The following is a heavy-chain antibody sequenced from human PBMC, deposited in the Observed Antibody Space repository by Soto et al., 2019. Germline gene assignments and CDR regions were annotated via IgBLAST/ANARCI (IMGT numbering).Heavy chain of an antibody. CDR2: IYPGDSDT. V-gene: IGHV5-51*03. D-gene: IGHD3-9*01. Sequence: EVQLVQSGAEVKKPGESLKISCKGSGYSFTSYWIGWVRQMPGKGLEWMGIIYPGDSDTRYSPSFQGQVTISADKSISTAYLQWSSLKASETAMYYCASHPNYDIFGSIVLHVWGKGTTVTVSS. CDR1: GYSFTSYW. J-gene: IGHJ6*04. CDR3: ASHPNYDIFGSIVLHV.